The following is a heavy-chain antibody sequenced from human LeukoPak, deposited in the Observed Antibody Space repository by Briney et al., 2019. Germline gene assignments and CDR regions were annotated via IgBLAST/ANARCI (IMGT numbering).Heavy chain of an antibody. J-gene: IGHJ4*02. Sequence: PGGSLRLSCAASGFTFSSYAMSWVRQAPGKGLEWFSAISGGSGSTYYADAVQGRVTISRDNSKNTLNLEMNSLKAEDTAVYYCAKDLFGRIAAAGRGGFFDYWGQGTLVTVSS. CDR1: GFTFSSYA. V-gene: IGHV3-23*01. D-gene: IGHD6-13*01. CDR2: ISGGSGST. CDR3: AKDLFGRIAAAGRGGFFDY.